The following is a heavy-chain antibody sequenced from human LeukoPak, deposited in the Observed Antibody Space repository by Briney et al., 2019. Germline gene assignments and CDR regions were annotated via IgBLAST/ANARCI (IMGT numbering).Heavy chain of an antibody. V-gene: IGHV1-18*01. CDR2: INAYNGNT. CDR1: GYTFTSYG. D-gene: IGHD3-9*01. CDR3: ARADILTGYYPVDP. J-gene: IGHJ5*02. Sequence: ASVKVSCKASGYTFTSYGISWVRQAPGQGLEWMGWINAYNGNTNYAQKLQGRVTMTTDTSTSTAYMGLRSLRSDDTAVYYCARADILTGYYPVDPWGQGTLVTVSS.